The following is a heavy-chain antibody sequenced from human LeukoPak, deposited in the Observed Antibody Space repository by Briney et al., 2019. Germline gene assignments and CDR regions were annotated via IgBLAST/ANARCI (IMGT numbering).Heavy chain of an antibody. CDR3: SKLKDTYSRGRNDC. D-gene: IGHD6-19*01. Sequence: GGSLRLSCAASGFPFSSCAMSWARQAPGKGLEWVSAISGSGASTYYADSVKGRCTVSRDNSKNTLSRQMNSLRAEDTGVYYCSKLKDTYSRGRNDCWGQGTLVTVSS. V-gene: IGHV3-23*01. J-gene: IGHJ4*02. CDR2: ISGSGAST. CDR1: GFPFSSCA.